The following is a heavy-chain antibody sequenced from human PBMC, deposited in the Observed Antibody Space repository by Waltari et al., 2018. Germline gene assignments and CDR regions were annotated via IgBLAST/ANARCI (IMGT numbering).Heavy chain of an antibody. CDR1: GYTFTSYD. Sequence: QVQLVQSGAEVKKPGASVKVSCKASGYTFTSYDINWVRQATGQWLEWMGWMNPNSGNTGYAQKFQGRVTITRNTSISTAYMELSSLRSEDTAVYYWASQERAAAGLYAFDIWGQGTMVTVSS. CDR2: MNPNSGNT. J-gene: IGHJ3*02. CDR3: ASQERAAAGLYAFDI. V-gene: IGHV1-8*03. D-gene: IGHD6-13*01.